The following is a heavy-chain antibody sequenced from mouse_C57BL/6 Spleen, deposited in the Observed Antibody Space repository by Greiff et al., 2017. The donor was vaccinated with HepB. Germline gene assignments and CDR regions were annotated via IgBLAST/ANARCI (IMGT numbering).Heavy chain of an antibody. CDR2: INPSNGGT. CDR1: GYTFTSYW. CDR3: ARGDYYGSSHWYFDV. Sequence: QVQLKQPGTELVKPGASVKLSCKASGYTFTSYWMHWVKQRPGQGLEWIGNINPSNGGTNYNEKFKSKATLTVDKSSSTAYMQLSSLTSEDSAVYYCARGDYYGSSHWYFDVWGTGTTVTVSS. D-gene: IGHD1-1*01. V-gene: IGHV1-53*01. J-gene: IGHJ1*03.